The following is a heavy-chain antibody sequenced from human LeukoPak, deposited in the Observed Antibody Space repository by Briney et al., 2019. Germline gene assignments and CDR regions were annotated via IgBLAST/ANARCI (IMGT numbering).Heavy chain of an antibody. D-gene: IGHD6-19*01. J-gene: IGHJ4*02. Sequence: GGSLRLSCAGSGFTFGSYAMSWVRQAPGKGLEWVSGISDSGDSTLYADSVKGRFTISRDNSRNTLYLQMNSLRAEDTAVYYCAKRYSSGYYGIDWGQGTLVTVSS. CDR2: ISDSGDST. V-gene: IGHV3-23*01. CDR1: GFTFGSYA. CDR3: AKRYSSGYYGID.